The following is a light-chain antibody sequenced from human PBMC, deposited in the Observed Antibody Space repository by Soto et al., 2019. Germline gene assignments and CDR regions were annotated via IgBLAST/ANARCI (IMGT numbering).Light chain of an antibody. CDR1: QSISSY. Sequence: DIQMTQSPSSLSASVGDRVTNTCRASQSISSYLNWYQQKPGKAPKLLIYAASSLQSGVPSRFSGSGSGTDFTLTISSLQPEDFATYYCQQSYSTPDTFGQGTKVDIK. CDR2: AAS. J-gene: IGKJ1*01. V-gene: IGKV1-39*01. CDR3: QQSYSTPDT.